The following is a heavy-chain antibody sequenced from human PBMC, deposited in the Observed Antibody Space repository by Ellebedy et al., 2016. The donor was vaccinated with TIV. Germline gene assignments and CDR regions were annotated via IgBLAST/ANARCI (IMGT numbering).Heavy chain of an antibody. Sequence: GGSLRLSXAASGFTFSNAWMNWVRQAPGKGLEWVGRIKSKTDGGTTDYAAPVKGRFTISRDDSKNTLYLQMNSLKTEDTAVYYCTTDRDGDYVRAFDIWGQGTMVTVSS. V-gene: IGHV3-15*07. CDR1: GFTFSNAW. CDR3: TTDRDGDYVRAFDI. J-gene: IGHJ3*02. D-gene: IGHD4-17*01. CDR2: IKSKTDGGTT.